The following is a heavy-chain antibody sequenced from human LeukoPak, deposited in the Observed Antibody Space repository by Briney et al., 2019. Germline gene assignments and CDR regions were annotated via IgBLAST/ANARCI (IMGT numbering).Heavy chain of an antibody. CDR1: GFTFSSYW. J-gene: IGHJ6*02. CDR2: IKQDGSEK. CDR3: ARDLTHSYYGMDV. Sequence: GGSLRLSCAASGFTFSSYWMSWVRQAPGKGLEWVANIKQDGSEKYYVDSMKGRFTISRDNAKNSLYLQMNSLRAEDTAVYYCARDLTHSYYGMDVWGQGTTVTVSS. V-gene: IGHV3-7*01.